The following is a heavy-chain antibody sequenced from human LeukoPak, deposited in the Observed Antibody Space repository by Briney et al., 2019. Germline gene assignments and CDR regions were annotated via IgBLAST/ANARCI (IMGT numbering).Heavy chain of an antibody. Sequence: KPGGSLTLSCAASGFTFSSYSMNWVRQAPGKGLEWVSSISSSSSYIYYADSVKGRFTISRDNAKNSLYLQMNSLRAEDTAVYYCVPTHDLGAYNWFDPWGQGTLVTVSS. CDR3: VPTHDLGAYNWFDP. V-gene: IGHV3-21*01. D-gene: IGHD3-10*01. CDR1: GFTFSSYS. J-gene: IGHJ5*02. CDR2: ISSSSSYI.